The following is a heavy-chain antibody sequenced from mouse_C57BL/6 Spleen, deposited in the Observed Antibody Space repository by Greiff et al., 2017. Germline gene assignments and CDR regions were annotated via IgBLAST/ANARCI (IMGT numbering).Heavy chain of an antibody. Sequence: QVTLKVSGPGILQPSQTLSLTCSFSGFSLSTFGMGVGWIRQPSGKGLEWLAHIWWVDDKYYNPALKSRLTISKDTSKNQVFHKIANVETADTATYYCARIEGPLDYPYFDYWGQGTTLTVSS. CDR3: ARIEGPLDYPYFDY. CDR2: IWWVDDK. V-gene: IGHV8-8*01. J-gene: IGHJ2*01. D-gene: IGHD2-4*01. CDR1: GFSLSTFGMG.